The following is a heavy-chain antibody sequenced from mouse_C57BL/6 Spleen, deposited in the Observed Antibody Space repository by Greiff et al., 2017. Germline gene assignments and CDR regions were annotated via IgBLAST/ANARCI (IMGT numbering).Heavy chain of an antibody. CDR1: GYTFTSYW. CDR2: INPSSGYT. CDR3: ARFYYDYDAGFAY. J-gene: IGHJ3*01. Sequence: QVQLQQSGAELAKPGASVKLSCKASGYTFTSYWMHWVKQRPGQGLEWIGYINPSSGYTKYNQKFKDKATLTADKSSSTAYMQLSSLTYEDSAVYYCARFYYDYDAGFAYWGQGTLVTVSA. D-gene: IGHD2-4*01. V-gene: IGHV1-7*01.